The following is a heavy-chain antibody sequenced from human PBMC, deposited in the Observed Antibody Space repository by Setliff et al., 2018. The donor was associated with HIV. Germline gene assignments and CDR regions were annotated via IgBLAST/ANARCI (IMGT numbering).Heavy chain of an antibody. D-gene: IGHD2-2*02. CDR2: INPSGGGT. V-gene: IGHV1-46*01. CDR3: ARALYTNLAHFDY. J-gene: IGHJ4*02. CDR1: EYSFTNYF. Sequence: GASVKVSCKTSEYSFTNYFIHWVRQAPGQGLEWMGIINPSGGGTSYAQKFQGRVTMTRDTSTSTVYMELSSLRCEDTAVYYCARALYTNLAHFDYWGQGTLVTVSS.